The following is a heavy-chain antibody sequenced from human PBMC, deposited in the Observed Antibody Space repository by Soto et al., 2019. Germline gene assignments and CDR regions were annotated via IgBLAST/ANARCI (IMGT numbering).Heavy chain of an antibody. Sequence: SETVSLTXAVSGGSISTRDWWSWVRQSPGKGLEWIGEIYHSGSINYNPSLSSRVTISVDKSKNQFSLRLTSVTAADTAVYFCARDQYDSAWGSYLYWGQGTLVTVSS. V-gene: IGHV4-4*02. CDR2: IYHSGSI. CDR3: ARDQYDSAWGSYLY. D-gene: IGHD3-16*02. J-gene: IGHJ4*02. CDR1: GGSISTRDW.